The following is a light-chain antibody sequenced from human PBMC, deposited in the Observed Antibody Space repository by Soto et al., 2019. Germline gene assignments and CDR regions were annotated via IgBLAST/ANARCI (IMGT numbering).Light chain of an antibody. J-gene: IGKJ1*01. CDR1: QSVSSY. CDR3: QQHNSWPRT. Sequence: EIVLTQSPATLSLSPGERATLSCRASQSVSSYLAWYQQKPGQALRLLIHGASTRATGIPARFSGSGSGTEFTLTISSLQSEDFAVYYCQQHNSWPRTFGQGTKVDIK. V-gene: IGKV3-15*01. CDR2: GAS.